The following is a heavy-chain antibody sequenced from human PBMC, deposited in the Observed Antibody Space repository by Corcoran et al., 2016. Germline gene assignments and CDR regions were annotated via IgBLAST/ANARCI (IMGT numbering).Heavy chain of an antibody. J-gene: IGHJ3*02. CDR3: TIYYIRYSSSRRMSDACDI. V-gene: IGHV3-15*07. Sequence: EVQLVESGGGLVKPGGSLRLSCAASAFTFSNAWLNWVRQAPGTGLEWVGRIKSKTDGGTTDYAAPVKGRFTISRDDSKNTLYLQMNSLKTADTAVYYCTIYYIRYSSSRRMSDACDIWGQGTMVT. CDR1: AFTFSNAW. CDR2: IKSKTDGGTT. D-gene: IGHD6-13*01.